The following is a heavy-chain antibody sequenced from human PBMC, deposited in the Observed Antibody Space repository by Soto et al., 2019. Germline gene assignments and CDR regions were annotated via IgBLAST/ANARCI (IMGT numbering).Heavy chain of an antibody. CDR1: GYTFTSYA. Sequence: QVQLVQSAAEVKKPGASVKVSCKASGYTFTSYAMHWVRQAPGQRLEWMGWTNAGNGNTKYSQKFQGRVTITRDTSASTAYMELSSLRSEDTAVYYCARSITLAGDYWGQGTLVTVSS. J-gene: IGHJ4*02. CDR2: TNAGNGNT. D-gene: IGHD1-20*01. CDR3: ARSITLAGDY. V-gene: IGHV1-3*01.